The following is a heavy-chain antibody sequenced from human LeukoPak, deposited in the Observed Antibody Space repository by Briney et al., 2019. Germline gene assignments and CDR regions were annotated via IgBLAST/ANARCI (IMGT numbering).Heavy chain of an antibody. CDR2: ISYDGSNK. J-gene: IGHJ6*04. CDR1: GFIFSSYA. V-gene: IGHV3-30*04. D-gene: IGHD3-10*02. Sequence: PGRSLRLSCAASGFIFSSYAIHWVRQAPGKGLEWVAVISYDGSNKYYADSVKGRFTISRDNSKNTLYLQVNSLRAEDTAVYYCAELGITMIGGVWGKGTTVTISS. CDR3: AELGITMIGGV.